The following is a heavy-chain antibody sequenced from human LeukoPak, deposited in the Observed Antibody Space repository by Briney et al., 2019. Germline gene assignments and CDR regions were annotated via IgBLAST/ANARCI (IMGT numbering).Heavy chain of an antibody. J-gene: IGHJ5*02. Sequence: SSETLSLTCTVSGASVSSASYWTWIRQPPGKGVEWIAHIYNGVNTNYNPSLKSRVTISVDTFKNQFSLRLNSVTAADTAVYYCARSRAFNSGAFDPWGQGSLVTVSS. V-gene: IGHV4-61*01. CDR3: ARSRAFNSGAFDP. CDR1: GASVSSASY. D-gene: IGHD1-26*01. CDR2: IYNGVNT.